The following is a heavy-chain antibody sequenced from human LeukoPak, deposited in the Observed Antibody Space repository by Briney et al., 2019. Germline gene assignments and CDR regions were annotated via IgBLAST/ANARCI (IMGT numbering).Heavy chain of an antibody. Sequence: GGSLRLSCAVSGITLSNYGMSWVRQAPGKGLEWVAGLSGSGGGTNYADSVQGRFTISGDNPKNTLYLQMHSLRAEDTAVYFCAKRGVVIRVFLVGFHKEAYYFDSWGQGALVTVSS. CDR3: AKRGVVIRVFLVGFHKEAYYFDS. V-gene: IGHV3-23*01. J-gene: IGHJ4*02. CDR1: GITLSNYG. D-gene: IGHD3-10*01. CDR2: LSGSGGGT.